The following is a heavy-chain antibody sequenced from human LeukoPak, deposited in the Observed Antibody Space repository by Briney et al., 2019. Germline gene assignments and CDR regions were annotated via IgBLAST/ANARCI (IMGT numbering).Heavy chain of an antibody. V-gene: IGHV1-2*02. Sequence: ASVKVSCKASGGTFSSYAISWVRQAPGQGLEWMGWINLNSGGTNYAQKFQGRVIMTRDTSTSTAYMELNRLRFDDTAVYYCASWAGGNEPIASFDYWGQGTLVTVSS. J-gene: IGHJ4*02. D-gene: IGHD1-14*01. CDR1: GGTFSSYA. CDR3: ASWAGGNEPIASFDY. CDR2: INLNSGGT.